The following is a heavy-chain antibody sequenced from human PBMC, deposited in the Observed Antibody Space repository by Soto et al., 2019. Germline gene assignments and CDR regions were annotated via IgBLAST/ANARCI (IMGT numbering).Heavy chain of an antibody. CDR1: EFTFSSYS. Sequence: RVSPRLSFTGSEFTFSSYSMNWVRQAPGKGLECVSTISGSGGTTYYADSVKGRFTISRDNSKNTLYLQMSSLRAEDTAVYYCAKNGRAAAMYNWFDPWGQGTLVTVSS. D-gene: IGHD6-13*01. CDR2: ISGSGGTT. J-gene: IGHJ5*02. V-gene: IGHV3-23*01. CDR3: AKNGRAAAMYNWFDP.